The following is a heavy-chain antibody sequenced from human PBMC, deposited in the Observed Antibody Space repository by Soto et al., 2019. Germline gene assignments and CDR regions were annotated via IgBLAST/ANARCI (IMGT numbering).Heavy chain of an antibody. CDR1: GFTFSSYA. D-gene: IGHD3-3*01. J-gene: IGHJ5*02. V-gene: IGHV3-30-3*01. CDR3: ARSYYDFWSGYYRTYNWFDP. Sequence: GGSLRLSCAASGFTFSSYAMHWVRQAPGKGLEWVAVISYDGSNKYYADSVKGRFTISRDNSKNTLYLQMNSLRAEDTAVYYCARSYYDFWSGYYRTYNWFDPWGQGTLVTVS. CDR2: ISYDGSNK.